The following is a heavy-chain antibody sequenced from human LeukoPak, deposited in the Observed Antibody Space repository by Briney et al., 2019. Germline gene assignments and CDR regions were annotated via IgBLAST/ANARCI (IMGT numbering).Heavy chain of an antibody. CDR3: GTSDSGSIFGVVISF. Sequence: PSETLSLTCDVSGYSISSGRYWGWIRQPPGKGLEWIGSLSDGGTPDYNPSLKSRVSMSIDTSKNQFSLRLRSLTAADTAIYYCGTSDSGSIFGVVISFWGQGTLVTVSS. CDR2: LSDGGTP. J-gene: IGHJ4*02. CDR1: GYSISSGRY. V-gene: IGHV4-38-2*01. D-gene: IGHD3-3*02.